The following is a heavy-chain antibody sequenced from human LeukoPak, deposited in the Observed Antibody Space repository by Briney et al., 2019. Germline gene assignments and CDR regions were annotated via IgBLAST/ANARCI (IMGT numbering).Heavy chain of an antibody. CDR3: ARSNSYGYLYYYYYMDV. Sequence: ASVKVSCKASGYPFGSYYLFWVRQAPGQGLEWMAIINPGGGTTGYAQNFQGRMTVTTDMSTNTLYMELNSLRLEDTAVYYCARSNSYGYLYYYYYMDVWGKGTTVTVSS. D-gene: IGHD5-18*01. CDR1: GYPFGSYY. J-gene: IGHJ6*03. V-gene: IGHV1-46*01. CDR2: INPGGGTT.